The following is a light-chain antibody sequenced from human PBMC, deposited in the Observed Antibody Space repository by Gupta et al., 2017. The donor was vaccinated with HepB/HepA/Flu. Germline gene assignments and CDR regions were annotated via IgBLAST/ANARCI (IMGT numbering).Light chain of an antibody. Sequence: DIQMTQSPSSLSASVGDRVTITCRASQSISSYLNWYQQKPGKAPKLLIYAASRVQSGVPSRFSGSGSGTDFTLTISRRQPEDFATYYCQQRDSTPYTFGQGTKLEIK. CDR1: QSISSY. V-gene: IGKV1-39*01. J-gene: IGKJ2*01. CDR2: AAS. CDR3: QQRDSTPYT.